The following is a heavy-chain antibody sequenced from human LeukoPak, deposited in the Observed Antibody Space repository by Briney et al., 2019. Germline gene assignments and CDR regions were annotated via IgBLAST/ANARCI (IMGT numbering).Heavy chain of an antibody. D-gene: IGHD6-19*01. Sequence: KPGGSLRLSCAASGFTFSSYSMNWVRQAPGKGLEWVSSISSSSSYIYYADSVKGRFTISRDNAKNSLYLQMNSLRAEDTAVYYCAKRRDQSSDGAFDYWGQGTLVTVSS. CDR3: AKRRDQSSDGAFDY. J-gene: IGHJ4*02. V-gene: IGHV3-21*04. CDR2: ISSSSSYI. CDR1: GFTFSSYS.